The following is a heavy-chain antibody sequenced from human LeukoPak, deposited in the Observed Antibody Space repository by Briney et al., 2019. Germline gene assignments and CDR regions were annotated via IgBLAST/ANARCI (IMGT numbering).Heavy chain of an antibody. CDR3: ARDVVAAPGTWDY. J-gene: IGHJ4*02. D-gene: IGHD6-13*01. CDR2: IYYSGST. Sequence: SETLSLTCTVSGVSISSYYWSWIRQPPGKGLEWIGYIYYSGSTNYNPSLKSRVTMSVDTSKNQFSLKLSSVTAADTAVYYCARDVVAAPGTWDYWGQGTLVTVSS. CDR1: GVSISSYY. V-gene: IGHV4-59*12.